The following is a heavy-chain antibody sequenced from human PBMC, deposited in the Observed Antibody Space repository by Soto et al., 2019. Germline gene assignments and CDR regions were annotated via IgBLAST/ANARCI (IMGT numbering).Heavy chain of an antibody. CDR2: MSATGGST. CDR3: AKSWGDTWQESAFDV. D-gene: IGHD5-18*01. J-gene: IGHJ3*01. Sequence: ELQLLESGGDLIQPGGSLRLSCAASGFGFSAYSMSWVRQAPGKGLEWVSGMSATGGSTYYIDSVKGRFIISRDNSRKTLYMQMTSLRADATAIYYWAKSWGDTWQESAFDVWGLGTMVTV. CDR1: GFGFSAYS. V-gene: IGHV3-23*01.